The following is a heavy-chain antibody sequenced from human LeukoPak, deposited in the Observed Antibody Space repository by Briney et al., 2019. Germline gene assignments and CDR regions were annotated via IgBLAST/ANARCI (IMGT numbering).Heavy chain of an antibody. CDR2: TYYRSKWYN. CDR3: AMGAIAARPFDY. V-gene: IGHV6-1*01. Sequence: SQTLSLTCAISGDSVSSNSAAWNWIRQSPSRGLEWLGRTYYRSKWYNDYAVSVKSRITINPDTSKSQFSLQLNSVTPEDTAVYYCAMGAIAARPFDYWGQGTLVTVSS. J-gene: IGHJ4*02. D-gene: IGHD6-6*01. CDR1: GDSVSSNSAA.